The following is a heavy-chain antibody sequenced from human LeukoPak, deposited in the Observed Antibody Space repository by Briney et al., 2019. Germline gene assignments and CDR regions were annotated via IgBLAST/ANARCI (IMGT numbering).Heavy chain of an antibody. CDR3: AGFEYSSSYQPVNLDY. CDR2: MNPNSGNT. V-gene: IGHV1-8*01. CDR1: GYTFTSYD. J-gene: IGHJ4*02. Sequence: ASVKVSCKASGYTFTSYDINWVRQATGQGLEWMGWMNPNSGNTGYAQKFQGRVTMTRNTSISTAYMELSSLRSEDTAVYYCAGFEYSSSYQPVNLDYWGQGTLVTVSS. D-gene: IGHD6-6*01.